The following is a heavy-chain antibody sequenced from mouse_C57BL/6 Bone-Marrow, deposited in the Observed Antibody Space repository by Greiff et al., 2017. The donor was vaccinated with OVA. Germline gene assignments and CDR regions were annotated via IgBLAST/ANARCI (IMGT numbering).Heavy chain of an antibody. CDR3: ARLGYYGSSNWFAY. V-gene: IGHV1-19*01. CDR1: GYTFTDYY. D-gene: IGHD1-1*01. J-gene: IGHJ3*01. Sequence: VQLQQSGPVLVKPGASVKMSCKASGYTFTDYYMNWVKQSHGKSLEWIGVINPYNGGTSYNQKFKGKATLIVDKSSSTAYMELNSLTSEDSAVYYCARLGYYGSSNWFAYWGQGTLVTVSA. CDR2: INPYNGGT.